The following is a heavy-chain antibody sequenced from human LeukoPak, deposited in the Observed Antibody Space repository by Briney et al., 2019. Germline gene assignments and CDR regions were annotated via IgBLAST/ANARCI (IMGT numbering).Heavy chain of an antibody. J-gene: IGHJ5*02. CDR1: GFTVSSNS. D-gene: IGHD3-10*01. V-gene: IGHV3-66*01. Sequence: PGGSLRLSCTVSGFTVSSNSMSWVRKAPGKGLEWVSFIYSGSTHYSDSVKGRFTISRDNSKNTLYLQMNSLRAEDTAVYYCARLLWFGEPIPWGQGTLVTVSS. CDR3: ARLLWFGEPIP. CDR2: IYSGST.